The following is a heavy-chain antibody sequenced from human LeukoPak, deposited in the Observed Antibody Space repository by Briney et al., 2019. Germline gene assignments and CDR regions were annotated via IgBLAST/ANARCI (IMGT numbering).Heavy chain of an antibody. J-gene: IGHJ3*02. CDR3: ARTSRGYYYRLDDAFDI. D-gene: IGHD3-22*01. CDR1: GYTFTSYG. CDR2: ISAYNGNT. Sequence: GASVKVSCKASGYTFTSYGISWVRQAPGQGLEWMGWISAYNGNTNYAQKLQGRVTMTTDTSTSTAYMELRSLRSDDTAVYYCARTSRGYYYRLDDAFDIWGQGTMVTVSS. V-gene: IGHV1-18*01.